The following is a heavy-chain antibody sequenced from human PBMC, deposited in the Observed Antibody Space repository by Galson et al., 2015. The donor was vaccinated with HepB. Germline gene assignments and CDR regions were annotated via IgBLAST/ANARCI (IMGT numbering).Heavy chain of an antibody. V-gene: IGHV3-7*03. Sequence: LRLSCAASGFTFSSYWMSWVRQAPGKGLEWVANIKQDGSEKYYVDSVKGRFTISRDNAKNSLYLQMNSLRAEDTAVYYCARDQPADIVATVIATGPHYYYYGMDVWGQGTTVTVSS. CDR2: IKQDGSEK. CDR3: ARDQPADIVATVIATGPHYYYYGMDV. J-gene: IGHJ6*02. D-gene: IGHD5-12*01. CDR1: GFTFSSYW.